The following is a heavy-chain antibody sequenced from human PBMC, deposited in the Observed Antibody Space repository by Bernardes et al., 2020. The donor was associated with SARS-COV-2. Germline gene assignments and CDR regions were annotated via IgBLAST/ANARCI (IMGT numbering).Heavy chain of an antibody. CDR1: GFTFSSYG. CDR3: AREKDSGYDEYYYYYGMDV. D-gene: IGHD5-12*01. Sequence: GGSLRLSCAASGFTFSSYGMHWVRQAPGKGLEWVSSISSSSSYIYYADSVKGRFTISRDNAKNSLYLQMNSLRAEDTAVYYCAREKDSGYDEYYYYYGMDVWGQGTTVTVSS. V-gene: IGHV3-21*01. J-gene: IGHJ6*02. CDR2: ISSSSSYI.